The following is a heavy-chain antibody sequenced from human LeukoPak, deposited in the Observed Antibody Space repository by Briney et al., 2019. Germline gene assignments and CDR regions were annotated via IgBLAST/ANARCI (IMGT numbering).Heavy chain of an antibody. CDR1: GYSFTSYW. J-gene: IGHJ6*03. Sequence: GESLKISCKGSGYSFTSYWIGWVRQMPGKGLEWMGIIYPGDSDTRYSPSFQGQVTISADKSISTAYLQWSSLKASDTAMYYCARHRGKRELLRNYYYYYMDVWGKGTTVTVSS. D-gene: IGHD1-26*01. V-gene: IGHV5-51*01. CDR3: ARHRGKRELLRNYYYYYMDV. CDR2: IYPGDSDT.